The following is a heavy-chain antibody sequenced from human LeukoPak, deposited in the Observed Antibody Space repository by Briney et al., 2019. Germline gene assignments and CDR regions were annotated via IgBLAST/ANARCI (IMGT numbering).Heavy chain of an antibody. CDR3: AREQSPYAMDV. CDR1: GYIFTYYY. D-gene: IGHD5-24*01. Sequence: GPSVNISCKASGYIFTYYYIHWVRQAPGQRLRWMGIINPSGGSTSYTQRFQGRVTMTRDTSTSTVYMELSSLRSEDTAVYYCAREQSPYAMDVWGQGTTVTVSS. CDR2: INPSGGST. V-gene: IGHV1-46*01. J-gene: IGHJ6*02.